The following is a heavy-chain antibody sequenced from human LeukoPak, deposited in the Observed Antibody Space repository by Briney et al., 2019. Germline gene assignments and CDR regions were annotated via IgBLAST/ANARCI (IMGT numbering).Heavy chain of an antibody. D-gene: IGHD5-24*01. Sequence: GGSLRLSCAASGFTFSDSAMHWVRQASGKGLEWVGRIRNRPNSYATSYSASVKGRFTISRDDSKSTTYLQMNSLRTDDTAVYYCTFTRDGYTSIDYWGQGTLVTVSS. CDR2: IRNRPNSYAT. J-gene: IGHJ4*02. V-gene: IGHV3-73*01. CDR1: GFTFSDSA. CDR3: TFTRDGYTSIDY.